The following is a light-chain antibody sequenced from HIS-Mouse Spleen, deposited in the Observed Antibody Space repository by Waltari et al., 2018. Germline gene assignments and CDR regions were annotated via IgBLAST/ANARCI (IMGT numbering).Light chain of an antibody. J-gene: IGLJ2*01. V-gene: IGLV2-14*03. CDR3: SSYTSSSTLV. CDR2: DVS. CDR1: SSDVGGYNY. Sequence: PGQSITISCTGTSSDVGGYNYVSWYQQHPGKAPKLMIYDVSNRPSGVSNRFSGSKSGNTASLTISGLQAEDEADYYCSSYTSSSTLVFGGGTKLTVL.